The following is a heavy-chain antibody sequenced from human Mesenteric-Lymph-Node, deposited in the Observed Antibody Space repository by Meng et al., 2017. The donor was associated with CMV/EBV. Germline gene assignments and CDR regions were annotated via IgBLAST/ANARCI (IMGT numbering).Heavy chain of an antibody. CDR1: YY. CDR3: ARDQMYYAYYDFWSGYSQPFDP. CDR2: INPSGGST. Sequence: YYMHWVRQAPGQGLEWMGIINPSGGSTSYAQKFQGRVTMTRDTSTSTVYMELSSLRSEDTAVYYCARDQMYYAYYDFWSGYSQPFDPWGQGTLVTVS. J-gene: IGHJ5*02. V-gene: IGHV1-46*01. D-gene: IGHD3-3*01.